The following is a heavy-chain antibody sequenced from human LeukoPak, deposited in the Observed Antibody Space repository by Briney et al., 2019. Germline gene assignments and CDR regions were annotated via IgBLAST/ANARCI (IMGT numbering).Heavy chain of an antibody. CDR3: ARTGAIRTRIWFDP. D-gene: IGHD2-2*02. CDR2: MNPNSSNT. CDR1: GYTFTSYD. J-gene: IGHJ5*02. Sequence: GASVKVSCKASGYTFTSYDINWVRQATGQGLEWMGWMNPNSSNTGYAQRFQGRVTMTRNTSISTAYMELSSLRSEDTAVYYCARTGAIRTRIWFDPWGQGTLVTVSS. V-gene: IGHV1-8*01.